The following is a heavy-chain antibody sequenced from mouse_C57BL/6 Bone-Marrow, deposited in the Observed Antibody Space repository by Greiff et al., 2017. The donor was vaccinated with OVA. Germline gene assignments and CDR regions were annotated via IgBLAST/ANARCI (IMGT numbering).Heavy chain of an antibody. CDR3: ASAYGNYWYFDV. D-gene: IGHD2-10*02. CDR1: GFTFSSYT. CDR2: ISGGGGNT. V-gene: IGHV5-9*04. Sequence: DVQLQESGGGLVKPGGSLKLSCAASGFTFSSYTMSWVRQTPEKRLEWVATISGGGGNTYYPDSVKGRFTISRDNAKNTLYLQMSSLRSEDTALDYCASAYGNYWYFDVWGTGTTVTVSS. J-gene: IGHJ1*03.